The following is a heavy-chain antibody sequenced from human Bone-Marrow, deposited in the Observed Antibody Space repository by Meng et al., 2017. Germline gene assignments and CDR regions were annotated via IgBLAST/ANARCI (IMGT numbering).Heavy chain of an antibody. Sequence: QVQLQESGPGLVKPSQTLSLTCTVSGGSISSGDYYWRWIRQPPGKGLEWFGYIYNSGGTYYHPALKSRVTISVDTSKNQFSLKLRFVTAADTAVYYCAREGRSHQVGVSVYWGQGNLVTVSS. CDR3: AREGRSHQVGVSVY. V-gene: IGHV4-30-4*01. CDR2: IYNSGGT. J-gene: IGHJ4*02. D-gene: IGHD2-21*01. CDR1: GGSISSGDYY.